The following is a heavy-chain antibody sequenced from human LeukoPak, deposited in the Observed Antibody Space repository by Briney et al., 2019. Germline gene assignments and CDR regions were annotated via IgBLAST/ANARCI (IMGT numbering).Heavy chain of an antibody. Sequence: SETLSLTCTVSGYSISSGYYWGWIRQPPGKGLEWIASIYHSGSTYYKSSLKSRVTISVDTSKNQFSLKLSSVTAADTAVYYCASPGVLRFLPYYMDVWGKGTTVTVSS. J-gene: IGHJ6*03. CDR2: IYHSGST. CDR3: ASPGVLRFLPYYMDV. D-gene: IGHD3-3*01. V-gene: IGHV4-38-2*02. CDR1: GYSISSGYY.